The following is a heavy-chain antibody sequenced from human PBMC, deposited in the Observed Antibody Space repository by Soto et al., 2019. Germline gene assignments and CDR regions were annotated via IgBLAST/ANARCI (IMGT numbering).Heavy chain of an antibody. CDR3: ARDLYGASDGVDAFDI. CDR1: GCSISSYY. J-gene: IGHJ3*02. CDR2: IYTSGST. Sequence: PSETLSLTFTVSGCSISSYYCSWIRQPAGKGLEWIGRIYTSGSTNYNPSLKSRVTMSVDTSKNQFSLKLSAVTAADTAVYYCARDLYGASDGVDAFDIWGQGTMVTVSS. D-gene: IGHD4-17*01. V-gene: IGHV4-4*07.